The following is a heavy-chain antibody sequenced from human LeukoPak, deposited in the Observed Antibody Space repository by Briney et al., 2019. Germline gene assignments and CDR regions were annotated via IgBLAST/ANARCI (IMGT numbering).Heavy chain of an antibody. Sequence: GGSLRLSCATSGFTFSSNGMSWVRQAPGKGLEWVAYIKREGGVRYYVDSVKGRFTISRDNTKNSLYLQMNSLRAEDTAVYYCAIEAVAGIYFYYYMDVWGKGTTVTVSS. V-gene: IGHV3-7*01. D-gene: IGHD6-13*01. CDR3: AIEAVAGIYFYYYMDV. J-gene: IGHJ6*03. CDR2: IKREGGVR. CDR1: GFTFSSNG.